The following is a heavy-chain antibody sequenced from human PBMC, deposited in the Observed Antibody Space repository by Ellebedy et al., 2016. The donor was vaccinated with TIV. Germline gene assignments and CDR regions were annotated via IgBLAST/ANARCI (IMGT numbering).Heavy chain of an antibody. J-gene: IGHJ6*02. V-gene: IGHV3-30-3*01. CDR1: GFTFSSYA. D-gene: IGHD3-10*01. CDR2: ISYDGNNK. CDR3: ARRLGSGSYYRGYYYHGMDV. Sequence: GGSLRLSCAASGFTFSSYAMHWVRQAPGKGLEWVAVISYDGNNKYYADSVKGRFTISRDNSKNTLYLQMNSLRAEDTAVYYCARRLGSGSYYRGYYYHGMDVWGQGTTVTVSS.